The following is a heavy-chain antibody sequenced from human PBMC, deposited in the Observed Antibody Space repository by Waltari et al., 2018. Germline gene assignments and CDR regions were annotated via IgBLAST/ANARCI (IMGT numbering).Heavy chain of an antibody. Sequence: EVQLVESGGGLVKPGGSLRLSCAASGFTFSNAWMSWIRQAPGKGLEWCGRIKSKTDGGTTDYAAPVKGRFTISRDDSKNTLYLQMNSLKTEATAVYYCCGYGSGYDAFDIWGQGTMVTVSS. CDR2: IKSKTDGGTT. CDR1: GFTFSNAW. J-gene: IGHJ3*02. V-gene: IGHV3-15*01. D-gene: IGHD3-10*01. CDR3: CGYGSGYDAFDI.